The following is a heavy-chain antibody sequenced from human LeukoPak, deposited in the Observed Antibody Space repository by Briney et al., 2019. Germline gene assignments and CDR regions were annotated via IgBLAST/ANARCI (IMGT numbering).Heavy chain of an antibody. CDR2: ISYDGTDK. D-gene: IGHD6-19*01. CDR1: GFTFTTFP. J-gene: IGHJ4*02. CDR3: ASPNSMAGTHYFHY. Sequence: GGSLRLSCAASGFTFTTFPMHWVRQPPGKGLEWVAVISYDGTDKYYADSVKGRLTISRDNSKSTLYLQMDSLRAEDTAVYYCASPNSMAGTHYFHYWGQGTLVTVSS. V-gene: IGHV3-30*04.